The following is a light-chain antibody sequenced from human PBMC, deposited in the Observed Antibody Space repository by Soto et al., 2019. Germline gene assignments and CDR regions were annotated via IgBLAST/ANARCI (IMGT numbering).Light chain of an antibody. Sequence: DLVMTQSPLSLPVTPGEPASISCRSSQSLLHSNGKNYLDWYLQKPGQSPQLLIYLGSNQASGVPDRFSGSGSGTDYTLKISRVEAEDVGVYYCMQALQISYTFGQGTKLEIK. CDR3: MQALQISYT. CDR1: QSLLHSNGKNY. CDR2: LGS. V-gene: IGKV2-28*01. J-gene: IGKJ2*01.